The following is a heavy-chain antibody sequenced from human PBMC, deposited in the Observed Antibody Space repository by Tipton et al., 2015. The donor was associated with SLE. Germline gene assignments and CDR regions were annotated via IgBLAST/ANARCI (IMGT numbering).Heavy chain of an antibody. J-gene: IGHJ6*02. CDR2: INHSGST. V-gene: IGHV4-34*01. Sequence: TLSLTCAVYGGSFSGYYWSWIRQPPGKGLVWIGEINHSGSTNYNPSLKSRVTISVDTSKNQFSLKLSSVTAADTAVYYCARGLYDFWSGYYPHYYYGMDVWGQGTTVTVSS. CDR3: ARGLYDFWSGYYPHYYYGMDV. CDR1: GGSFSGYY. D-gene: IGHD3-3*01.